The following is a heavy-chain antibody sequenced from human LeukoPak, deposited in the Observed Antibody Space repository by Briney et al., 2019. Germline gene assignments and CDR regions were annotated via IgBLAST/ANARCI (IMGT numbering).Heavy chain of an antibody. CDR3: ARAITYYYDSSGYYYGYYFDY. CDR1: GSIFTSYW. J-gene: IGHJ4*02. V-gene: IGHV5-51*01. Sequence: GASLKISCEGSGSIFTSYWIGWVRPLPGKGLEWMGISNPGDSDTRYSPSFQGHVTISANKSISTAYLQWSSLKASDTAMYYCARAITYYYDSSGYYYGYYFDYWGQGTLVTVSS. CDR2: SNPGDSDT. D-gene: IGHD3-22*01.